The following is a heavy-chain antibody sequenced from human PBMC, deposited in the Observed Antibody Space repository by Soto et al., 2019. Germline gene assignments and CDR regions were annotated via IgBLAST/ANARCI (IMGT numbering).Heavy chain of an antibody. CDR1: GFTFSSYS. CDR3: ARRSLVVEAYYYYMDV. V-gene: IGHV3-48*01. J-gene: IGHJ6*03. CDR2: ISSSSSTI. D-gene: IGHD2-15*01. Sequence: PGGSLRLSCAASGFTFSSYSMNWVRQAPGKGLEWVSYISSSSSTIYYADSVKGRFTISRDNAKNSLYLQMNSLRAEDTAVYYCARRSLVVEAYYYYMDVWGKGTTVTVSS.